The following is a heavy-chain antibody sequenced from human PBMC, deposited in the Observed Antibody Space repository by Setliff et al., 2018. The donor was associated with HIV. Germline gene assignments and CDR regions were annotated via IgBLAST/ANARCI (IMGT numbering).Heavy chain of an antibody. CDR2: INHSGST. D-gene: IGHD3-10*01. Sequence: SETLSLTCAVYGGSFSGYYWSWIRQPPGKGLEWIGEINHSGSTNYNPSLKSRVTISVDTSKNQFSLKLGSVTAADTAVYYCARGPYYYGSGSYYGGARYYYYMDVWGKGTTVTVSS. CDR1: GGSFSGYY. J-gene: IGHJ6*03. CDR3: ARGPYYYGSGSYYGGARYYYYMDV. V-gene: IGHV4-34*01.